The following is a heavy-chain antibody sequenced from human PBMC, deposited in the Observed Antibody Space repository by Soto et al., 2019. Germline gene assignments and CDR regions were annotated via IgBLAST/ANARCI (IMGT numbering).Heavy chain of an antibody. Sequence: QVQLVQSGAEVKKPGSSVKVSCKASGGTFSSYSINWVRQAPGQGLEWMGEIIPIFGTANYAQKFQGRVTITADESTSTAYMELSSLRSEDTSVYYCARDGGRHSGGIDYWSQGTPVTISS. V-gene: IGHV1-69*01. CDR2: IIPIFGTA. D-gene: IGHD1-26*01. CDR3: ARDGGRHSGGIDY. CDR1: GGTFSSYS. J-gene: IGHJ4*02.